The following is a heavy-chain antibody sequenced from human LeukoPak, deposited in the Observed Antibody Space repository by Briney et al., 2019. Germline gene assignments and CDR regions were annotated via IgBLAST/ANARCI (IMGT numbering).Heavy chain of an antibody. J-gene: IGHJ4*02. V-gene: IGHV1-2*02. CDR2: INPNRGGT. CDR3: ARDVRAVAGHFDY. D-gene: IGHD6-19*01. Sequence: ASVKVSCKGSGYTFTGYYMHWVRQAPGQGLEWMGWINPNRGGTNYAQKFQGRVTMTRDTSISTAYMELSRLRSDDTAVYYCARDVRAVAGHFDYWGQGTLVTVSS. CDR1: GYTFTGYY.